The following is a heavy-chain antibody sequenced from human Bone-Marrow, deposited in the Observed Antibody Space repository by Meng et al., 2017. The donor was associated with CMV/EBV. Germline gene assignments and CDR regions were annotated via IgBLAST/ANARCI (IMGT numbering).Heavy chain of an antibody. J-gene: IGHJ6*02. V-gene: IGHV3-33*01. D-gene: IGHD5-18*01. CDR1: GFTFSSYG. CDR3: ARDSRVDTAMVVYGLDV. Sequence: GGSLRLSCAASGFTFSSYGMHWVRQAPGKGLEWVAVIWYDGSNKYYADSVKGRFTISRDNSKNTLYLQMNSLRAEDTAVYYCARDSRVDTAMVVYGLDVWGQGTTVTVSS. CDR2: IWYDGSNK.